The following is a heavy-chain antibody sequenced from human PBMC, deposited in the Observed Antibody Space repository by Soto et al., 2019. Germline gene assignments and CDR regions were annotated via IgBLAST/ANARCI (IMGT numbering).Heavy chain of an antibody. V-gene: IGHV3-23*01. D-gene: IGHD3-22*01. Sequence: GGSLRLSCAASGFTFSSYAMSWVRQAPGKGLEWVSAISGSGGSTYYADSVKGRFTISRDNSKNTLYLQMNSLRAEDTAVYYCAKDLLRYYYDSSGYFDYWGQGTLVT. CDR2: ISGSGGST. CDR1: GFTFSSYA. CDR3: AKDLLRYYYDSSGYFDY. J-gene: IGHJ4*02.